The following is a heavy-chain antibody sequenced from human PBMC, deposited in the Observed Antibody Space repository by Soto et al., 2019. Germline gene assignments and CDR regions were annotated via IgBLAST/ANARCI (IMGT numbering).Heavy chain of an antibody. CDR2: IDWDDDK. J-gene: IGHJ4*02. CDR1: FSLSTSGMC. V-gene: IGHV2-70*01. Sequence: FSLSTSGMCVSWIRQPPGKALEWLALIDWDDDKYYSTSLKTRLTISKDTSKNQVVLTMTNMDPVDTATYYCARAYYYDSSGYYLDDWGQGTLVTVSS. CDR3: ARAYYYDSSGYYLDD. D-gene: IGHD3-22*01.